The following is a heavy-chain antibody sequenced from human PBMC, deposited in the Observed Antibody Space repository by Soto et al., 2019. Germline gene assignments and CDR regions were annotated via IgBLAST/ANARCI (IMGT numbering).Heavy chain of an antibody. V-gene: IGHV1-8*01. J-gene: IGHJ6*02. D-gene: IGHD1-1*01. CDR1: GYTFTSYD. Sequence: XSVKVSCKASGYTFTSYDINWVRQATGQGLEWMGWMNPNSGNTGYAQKFQGRVTMTRNTSISTAYMELSSLRSEDTAVYYCARLTLEAKNEEYYYYYGMDVWGQGTTVTVSS. CDR2: MNPNSGNT. CDR3: ARLTLEAKNEEYYYYYGMDV.